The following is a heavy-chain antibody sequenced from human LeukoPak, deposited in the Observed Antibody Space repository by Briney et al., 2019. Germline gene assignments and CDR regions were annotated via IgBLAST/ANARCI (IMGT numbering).Heavy chain of an antibody. CDR2: IYYSGST. CDR1: GGSISSGDYY. CDR3: ARRGDYYDSSGNWFDP. Sequence: SQTLSLTCTVSGGSISSGDYYWSWIRQPPGKGLEWIGYIYYSGSTYYNPSLKSRVTISVDTSKNQLSLKLSSVTAADTAVYYCARRGDYYDSSGNWFDPWGQGTLVTVSS. J-gene: IGHJ5*02. D-gene: IGHD3-22*01. V-gene: IGHV4-30-4*01.